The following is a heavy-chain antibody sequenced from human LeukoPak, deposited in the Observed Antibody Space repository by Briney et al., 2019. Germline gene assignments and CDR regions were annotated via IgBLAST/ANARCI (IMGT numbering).Heavy chain of an antibody. CDR2: INHSGST. Sequence: PSETLSLTCAVYGGSFSAYYWSWIRQPPGKGLEWIGEINHSGSTNYNPTLKSRVIISVDTSKNQFSLKLSSVTAADTALYYCARVGVPAYNCLDPWGQGTLVTVSS. CDR1: GGSFSAYY. V-gene: IGHV4-34*01. CDR3: ARVGVPAYNCLDP. D-gene: IGHD2-2*01. J-gene: IGHJ5*02.